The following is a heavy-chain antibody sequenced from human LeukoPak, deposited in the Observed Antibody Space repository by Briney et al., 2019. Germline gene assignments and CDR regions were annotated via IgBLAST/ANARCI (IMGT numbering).Heavy chain of an antibody. Sequence: PSETLSLTCTVSRGSISSYYWSWIRQPPGKGLEWIGYIYYSGSTNYNPSLKSRVTISVDTSKNQFSLKLSSVTAADTAVYYCARTGNYYYYMDVWGKGTTVTVSS. V-gene: IGHV4-59*01. D-gene: IGHD1-1*01. CDR2: IYYSGST. CDR1: RGSISSYY. CDR3: ARTGNYYYYMDV. J-gene: IGHJ6*03.